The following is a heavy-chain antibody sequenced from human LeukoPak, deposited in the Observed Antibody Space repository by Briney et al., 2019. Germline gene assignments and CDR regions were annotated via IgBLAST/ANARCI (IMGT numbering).Heavy chain of an antibody. D-gene: IGHD5-24*01. CDR3: AREGSEVEMATIKDY. J-gene: IGHJ4*02. CDR2: IYTSGST. Sequence: SQTLSLTCTVSGGSISSGSYYWSWIRQPAGKGLEWIGRIYTSGSTNYNPSLKSRVTISVDTSKNQFSLKLSSVTAADTAVYYCAREGSEVEMATIKDYWGRGTLVTVSS. V-gene: IGHV4-61*02. CDR1: GGSISSGSYY.